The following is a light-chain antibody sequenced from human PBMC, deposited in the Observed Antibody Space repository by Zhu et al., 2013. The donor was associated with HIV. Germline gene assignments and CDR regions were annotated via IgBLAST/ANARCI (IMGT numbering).Light chain of an antibody. CDR1: SSDVGGYNY. CDR3: SSYTSSSTYV. V-gene: IGLV2-14*01. J-gene: IGLJ1*01. CDR2: EVS. Sequence: QSALTQPPSASGSPGQSVTISCTGTSSDVGGYNYVSWYQHHPGKAPKLIIYEVSNRPSGVSNRFSGSKSGNTASLTISGLQTEDEADYYCSSYTSSSTYVFGTGTNVTVL.